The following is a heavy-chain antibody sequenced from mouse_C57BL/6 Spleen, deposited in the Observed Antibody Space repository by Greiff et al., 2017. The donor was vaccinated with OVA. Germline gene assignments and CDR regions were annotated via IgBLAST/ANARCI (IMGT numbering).Heavy chain of an antibody. CDR2: ISYDGSN. J-gene: IGHJ3*01. D-gene: IGHD2-4*01. Sequence: EVKLMESGPGLVKPSQSLSLTCSVTGYSITSGYYWNWIRQFPGNKLEWMGYISYDGSNNYNPSLKNRISITRDTSKNQLFLKLNSVTTEDTATYYCARDPIYYDYDEFAYWGQGTLVTVSA. CDR1: GYSITSGYY. CDR3: ARDPIYYDYDEFAY. V-gene: IGHV3-6*01.